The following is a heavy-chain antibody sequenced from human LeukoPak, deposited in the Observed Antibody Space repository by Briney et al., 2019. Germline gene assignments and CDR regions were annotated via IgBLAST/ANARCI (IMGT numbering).Heavy chain of an antibody. D-gene: IGHD2-15*01. CDR2: IYYSGST. CDR3: ARDAEEYCSGGSCYSWFDY. CDR1: GGSVSSGSYY. V-gene: IGHV4-61*01. J-gene: IGHJ4*02. Sequence: SETLSLTCTVSGGSVSSGSYYWSWIRQPPGKGLEWIGYIYYSGSTNYNPSLKSRVTISVDTSKNQFSLELSSVTAADTAVYYCARDAEEYCSGGSCYSWFDYWGQGTLVTVSS.